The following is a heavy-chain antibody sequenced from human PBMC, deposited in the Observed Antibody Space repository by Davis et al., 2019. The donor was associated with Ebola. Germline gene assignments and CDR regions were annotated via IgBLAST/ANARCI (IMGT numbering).Heavy chain of an antibody. J-gene: IGHJ4*02. D-gene: IGHD6-13*01. Sequence: SETLSPTCTVSGASITSRAYYWGWLRQPPGKGLEWIGSINNNRNTYHNPSVKSRVTISVDTSMNQFSLLLNSVTAADTAVYYCARQRVIEAGTGFDYWGQGTLVTVSS. V-gene: IGHV4-39*01. CDR3: ARQRVIEAGTGFDY. CDR2: INNNRNT. CDR1: GASITSRAYY.